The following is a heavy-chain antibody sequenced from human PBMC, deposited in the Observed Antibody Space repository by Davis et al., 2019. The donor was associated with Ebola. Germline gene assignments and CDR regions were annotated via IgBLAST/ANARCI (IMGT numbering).Heavy chain of an antibody. D-gene: IGHD3-22*01. CDR1: GGYISGYY. CDR3: ARESYYYDSSGYHRGGFDY. J-gene: IGHJ4*02. CDR2: LYHGGGT. Sequence: MPSETLSLTCTVSGGYISGYYWSWIRQPPGKGLEWIGTLYHGGGTNYSPYLKSRLTISVDTSKNQFSLKLSSVNAADTAVYYCARESYYYDSSGYHRGGFDYWGQGTLVTVSS. V-gene: IGHV4-59*01.